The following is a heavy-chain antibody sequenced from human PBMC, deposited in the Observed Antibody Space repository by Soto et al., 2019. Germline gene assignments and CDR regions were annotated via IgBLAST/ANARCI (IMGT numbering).Heavy chain of an antibody. CDR2: ISAYNGDT. J-gene: IGHJ4*02. CDR1: GYTFTNHG. Sequence: QVQLVQSGAEVKNPGASVRVSCEASGYTFTNHGISWVRQAPGQGLEWMGWISAYNGDTKYAQKFQGRVTLTTDSSTSTAYMELRSLRSDDTAVYYCARDPSNTSGYYQVFDYWGQGTLVTVSS. CDR3: ARDPSNTSGYYQVFDY. V-gene: IGHV1-18*01. D-gene: IGHD3-22*01.